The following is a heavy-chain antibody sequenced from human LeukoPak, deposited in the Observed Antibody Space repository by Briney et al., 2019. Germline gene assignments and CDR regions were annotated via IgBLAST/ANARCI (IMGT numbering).Heavy chain of an antibody. CDR1: GFTLSNAW. CDR2: IKSKGGGTT. D-gene: IGHD3-10*01. J-gene: IGHJ4*02. Sequence: PGGSLRLSCAASGFTLSNAWMSWVRQAPGKGLEWVGRIKSKGGGTTDYAAPVKGRFTISRDDSKNTLYLQMNSLKTEDTAVYYCTTDLPTLGSGEMDYWGQGTLVTVSS. V-gene: IGHV3-15*01. CDR3: TTDLPTLGSGEMDY.